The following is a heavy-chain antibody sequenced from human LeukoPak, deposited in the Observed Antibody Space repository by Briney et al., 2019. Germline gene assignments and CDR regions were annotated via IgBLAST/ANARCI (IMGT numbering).Heavy chain of an antibody. Sequence: SETLSLTCTVSGGSISSGGYYWSWIRQHPGKGLEWIGYIYYSGSTYYNPSLKSRVTISVDTSKNQFSLKLSSVTAADTAVYYCARDLAVGGLWFDPWGQGTLVTVSS. V-gene: IGHV4-31*03. D-gene: IGHD2-2*01. CDR2: IYYSGST. CDR1: GGSISSGGYY. CDR3: ARDLAVGGLWFDP. J-gene: IGHJ5*02.